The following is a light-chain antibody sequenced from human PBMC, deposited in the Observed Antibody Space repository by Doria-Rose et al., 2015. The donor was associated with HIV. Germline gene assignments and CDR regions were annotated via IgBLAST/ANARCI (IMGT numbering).Light chain of an antibody. Sequence: TQSPGTLSLSPGERATLSCRASQRFSSTYLAWYQQKPGQAPSLLIYDGSARATGIPTGFSASGSGTDFTLTINRLEPEDFALYYCHQYGTSWTFGQGTKVE. V-gene: IGKV3-20*01. J-gene: IGKJ1*01. CDR2: DGS. CDR1: QRFSSTY. CDR3: HQYGTSWT.